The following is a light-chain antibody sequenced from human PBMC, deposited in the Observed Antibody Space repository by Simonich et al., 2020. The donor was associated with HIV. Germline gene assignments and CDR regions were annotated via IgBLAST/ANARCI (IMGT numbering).Light chain of an antibody. CDR3: QQRSDWPGT. CDR1: QSVASN. CDR2: GAS. V-gene: IGKV3-15*01. J-gene: IGKJ2*01. Sequence: EIVMTQSPATLSVSPGERATLSCRVSQSVASNLAWYQHKLGQSPRLLIYGASNRATGIPDRLSGSGFGSQFTLTISSMQSGDFAVYYCQQRSDWPGTFGQGTKLEIK.